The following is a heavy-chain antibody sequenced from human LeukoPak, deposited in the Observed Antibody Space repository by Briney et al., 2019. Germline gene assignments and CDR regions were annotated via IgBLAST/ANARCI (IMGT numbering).Heavy chain of an antibody. CDR2: IYYSGST. V-gene: IGHV4-59*01. CDR3: ARDSGYSGYDPIDYYYYXXXDV. D-gene: IGHD5-12*01. J-gene: IGHJ6*02. CDR1: GGSISSYY. Sequence: PSETLSLTCTVSGGSISSYYWSWIRQPPGKGLEWIGYIYYSGSTNYNPSLKSRVTISVDTSKNQFSLKLSSVTAADTAVYYCARDSGYSGYDPIDYYYYXXXDVWGQGTTVTVSS.